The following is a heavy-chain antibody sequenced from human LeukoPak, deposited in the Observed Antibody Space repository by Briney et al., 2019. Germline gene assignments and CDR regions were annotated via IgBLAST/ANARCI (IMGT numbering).Heavy chain of an antibody. CDR3: ARDWHHSDSRDFAFDI. V-gene: IGHV3-7*01. Sequence: GGSLRLSCVASGVSFGRSWMSWVRQAPGKGLEWVANMKQDGSEKYYVDSVKGRFTVSRDNAKNSLYLQMNSLRVEDTAVYYCARDWHHSDSRDFAFDIWGQGTMVTVSS. CDR1: GVSFGRSW. D-gene: IGHD3-22*01. CDR2: MKQDGSEK. J-gene: IGHJ3*02.